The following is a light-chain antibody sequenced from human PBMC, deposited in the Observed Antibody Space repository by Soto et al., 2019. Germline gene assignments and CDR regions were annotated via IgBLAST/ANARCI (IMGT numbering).Light chain of an antibody. CDR2: EGS. V-gene: IGLV2-14*02. J-gene: IGLJ1*01. CDR1: SSDVGSYNL. CDR3: SSYASSTTPYV. Sequence: QSVLTRPASVSGSPGQSITISCTGTSSDVGSYNLVSWYQQHPGKAPKLMIYEGSKRPSGVSNRFSGSKSGNTASLAISGLQAEDEADYYCSSYASSTTPYVFGTGTKVAVL.